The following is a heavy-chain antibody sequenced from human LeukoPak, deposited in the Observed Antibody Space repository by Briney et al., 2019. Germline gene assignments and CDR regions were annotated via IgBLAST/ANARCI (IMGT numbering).Heavy chain of an antibody. CDR3: ARDLAKGRYFDY. V-gene: IGHV3-33*01. CDR1: GFTFNTYG. J-gene: IGHJ4*02. CDR2: IWFDGSKI. Sequence: GGSLRLSCAASGFTFNTYGMHWVGQTPGKGLEWVSVIWFDGSKIYYTDSVKGRFTISRDNSKNTLFLQMNSLRAEDSGVYYCARDLAKGRYFDYWGEGTLVTVSS. D-gene: IGHD1-26*01.